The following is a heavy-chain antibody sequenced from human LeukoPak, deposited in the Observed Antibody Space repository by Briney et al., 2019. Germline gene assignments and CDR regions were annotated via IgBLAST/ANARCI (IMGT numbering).Heavy chain of an antibody. Sequence: GRSLTLSCAASGFTFSNYIMHWVRQAPGKGLDWVAVILEDGSYQFYADSVKGRLSISRDNSKNILLLQMNSLRGEDTAMYYCARVRGGGFRTADSWGQGTLVTVSS. J-gene: IGHJ4*02. V-gene: IGHV3-30*03. CDR1: GFTFSNYI. CDR3: ARVRGGGFRTADS. CDR2: ILEDGSYQ. D-gene: IGHD1-14*01.